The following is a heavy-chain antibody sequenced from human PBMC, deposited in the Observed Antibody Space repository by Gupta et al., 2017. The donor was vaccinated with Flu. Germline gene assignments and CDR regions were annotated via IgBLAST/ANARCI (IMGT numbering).Heavy chain of an antibody. Sequence: EMELLESVGGLVQPGGSLRLSCAASGFTFSGYSMRWVRQAPGRGPQWVSSISDSGTYTYYADSVKGRFTISRDNSKNTLYLQMNSLTPDDTAVYYCAKRTPGSWGPFGYWGQGTLVTVSS. D-gene: IGHD7-27*01. J-gene: IGHJ4*02. V-gene: IGHV3-23*01. CDR1: GFTFSGYS. CDR2: ISDSGTYT. CDR3: AKRTPGSWGPFGY.